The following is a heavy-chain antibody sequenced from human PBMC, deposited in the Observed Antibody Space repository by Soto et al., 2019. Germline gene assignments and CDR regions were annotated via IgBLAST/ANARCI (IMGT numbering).Heavy chain of an antibody. J-gene: IGHJ4*02. D-gene: IGHD5-12*01. CDR1: GYTFTSYY. CDR2: INPSGGST. V-gene: IGHV1-46*01. Sequence: ASVKVSCKASGYTFTSYYIHWVRQAPGQGLEWVGLINPSGGSTTYAPKFQGRVTMTRDTSTSTVYMELNSLRSEDTALYFCARDAQIGHGYSVYHTYWGQGTLVTVSS. CDR3: ARDAQIGHGYSVYHTY.